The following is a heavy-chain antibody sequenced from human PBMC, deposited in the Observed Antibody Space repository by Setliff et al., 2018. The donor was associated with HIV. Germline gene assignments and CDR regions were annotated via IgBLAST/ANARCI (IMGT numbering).Heavy chain of an antibody. CDR1: NGSFGTYY. Sequence: KPSETLSLTCTVSNGSFGTYYWSWIRQPPGKGLQWIGYIYPTGSTNYNPSLRSRVTISLDTSKNQFSLILTSLTAADTATYFCARTSYLWGSYRFSPFDSWGHGTLVTVS. V-gene: IGHV4-4*08. CDR3: ARTSYLWGSYRFSPFDS. D-gene: IGHD3-16*02. J-gene: IGHJ4*01. CDR2: IYPTGST.